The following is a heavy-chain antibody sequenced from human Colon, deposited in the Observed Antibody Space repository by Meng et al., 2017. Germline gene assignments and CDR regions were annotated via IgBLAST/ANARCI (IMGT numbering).Heavy chain of an antibody. CDR2: ISGTGGSGNT. Sequence: GESLKISCAASGFTFSAYAMSWVRQAPGKGLEWVSSISGTGGSGNTQYAASVKGRFTISRDTSRNTLYLQINSLRIDDTALYYFVKGSKSSGGWEFDFWGQGTLVTVSS. V-gene: IGHV3-23*01. D-gene: IGHD6-19*01. CDR3: VKGSKSSGGWEFDF. J-gene: IGHJ4*02. CDR1: GFTFSAYA.